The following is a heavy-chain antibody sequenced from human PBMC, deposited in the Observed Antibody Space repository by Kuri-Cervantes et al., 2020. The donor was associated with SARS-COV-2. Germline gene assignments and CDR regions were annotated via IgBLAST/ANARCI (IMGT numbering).Heavy chain of an antibody. D-gene: IGHD1-26*01. CDR3: ARDTPSGSYLNSAFDI. J-gene: IGHJ3*02. Sequence: SVKVSCKASGCTFSSYAISWVRQAPGQGLEWMGGIIPIFGTANYAQKFQGRVTITADESTSTAYMELSSLRSEDTAVYYCARDTPSGSYLNSAFDIWGQGKMVTVSS. CDR1: GCTFSSYA. CDR2: IIPIFGTA. V-gene: IGHV1-69*13.